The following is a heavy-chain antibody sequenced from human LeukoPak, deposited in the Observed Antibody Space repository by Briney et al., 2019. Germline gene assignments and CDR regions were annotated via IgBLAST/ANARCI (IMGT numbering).Heavy chain of an antibody. CDR1: GFTFDDYG. V-gene: IGHV3-20*04. Sequence: PGGSLRLSCAASGFTFDDYGMSWVRQAPGKGLEWVSGINWNSGSRGYGDSVKGRFTISRDNAKNSLYLRMNSLRAEDTALYYCARGRYSGSYLLDYWGQGTLVTVSS. J-gene: IGHJ4*02. D-gene: IGHD1-26*01. CDR3: ARGRYSGSYLLDY. CDR2: INWNSGSR.